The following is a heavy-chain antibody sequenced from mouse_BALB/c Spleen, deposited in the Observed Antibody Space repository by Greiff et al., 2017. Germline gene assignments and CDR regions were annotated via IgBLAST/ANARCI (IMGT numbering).Heavy chain of an antibody. D-gene: IGHD2-14*01. J-gene: IGHJ3*01. CDR1: GYSITSDYA. CDR3: ARRDDGRFAY. CDR2: ISYSGST. Sequence: DVKLVESGPGLVKPSQSLSLTCTVTGYSITSDYAWNWIRQFSGNKLEWMGYISYSGSTSYNPSLKSRISITRDTSKNQFFLQLNSVTTEDTATYYCARRDDGRFAYWGQGTLVTVSA. V-gene: IGHV3-2*02.